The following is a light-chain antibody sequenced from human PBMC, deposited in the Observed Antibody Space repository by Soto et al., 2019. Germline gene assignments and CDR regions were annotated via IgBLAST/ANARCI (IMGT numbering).Light chain of an antibody. CDR3: QTWGTGIHVL. J-gene: IGLJ2*01. Sequence: HPVLTQSPSASASLGASVKLTCTLSSGHSNYAIAWHQQQPEKGPRYLMKVNSEGSHSKGDGIPDRFSGSSSGTERYLTISSLQSEDEADYYWQTWGTGIHVLFGGGTKVTVL. CDR1: SGHSNYA. CDR2: VNSEGSH. V-gene: IGLV4-69*01.